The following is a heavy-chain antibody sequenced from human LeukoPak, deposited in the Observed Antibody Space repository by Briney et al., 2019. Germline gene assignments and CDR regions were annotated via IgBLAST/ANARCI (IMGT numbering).Heavy chain of an antibody. CDR1: GFTFSIYG. CDR3: ARAPVYCSGSSCYPDY. Sequence: PGGSLRLSCATSGFTFSIYGMHWVRQAPGKGLEWVAVIWYDGSNKFYADSVKGRFTISRDISKNALYLQMNSLRAEDTAVYYCARAPVYCSGSSCYPDYWGQGTLVTVSS. J-gene: IGHJ4*02. V-gene: IGHV3-33*01. D-gene: IGHD2-15*01. CDR2: IWYDGSNK.